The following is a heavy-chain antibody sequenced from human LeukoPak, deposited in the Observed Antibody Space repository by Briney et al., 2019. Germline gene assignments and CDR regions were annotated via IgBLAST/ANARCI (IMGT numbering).Heavy chain of an antibody. CDR1: GGSFSGYY. D-gene: IGHD2-2*01. J-gene: IGHJ4*02. CDR2: INHSGST. CDR3: ARGPTGYCSSTSCAKFDY. V-gene: IGHV4-34*01. Sequence: PSETLSLTCVVYGGSFSGYYWSWIRQPPGKGLEWIGEINHSGSTNYNPSLKSRVTISVDTSKNQFSLKLSSVTAADTAVYYCARGPTGYCSSTSCAKFDYWGQGTLVTVSS.